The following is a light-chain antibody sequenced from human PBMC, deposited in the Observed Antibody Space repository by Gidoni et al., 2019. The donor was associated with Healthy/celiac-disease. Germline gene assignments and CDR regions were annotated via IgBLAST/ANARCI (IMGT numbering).Light chain of an antibody. V-gene: IGKV3-15*01. J-gene: IGKJ1*01. Sequence: EIVMTQSPATLSVSPRERATLSCRASQSVSSNLAWYQQKPGQAPKLLIYGASTRANGIPTRFSGSGSGTEFTLTISRRRAGGCGGGWWRGDEGWGGGTFG. CDR1: QSVSSN. CDR2: GAS. CDR3: RGDEGWGGGT.